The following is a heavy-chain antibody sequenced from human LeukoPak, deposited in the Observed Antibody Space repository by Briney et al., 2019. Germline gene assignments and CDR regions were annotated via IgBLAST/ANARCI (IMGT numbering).Heavy chain of an antibody. Sequence: PSVTLSLTCTVSGGSISSSSYYWGWIRQPPGKGLEWIGSIYYSGSTYYNPSLKSRVTISVDTSKNQFSLKLSSVTAADTAVYYCARPSGYGSGSHTDYWGQGTLVTVSS. D-gene: IGHD3-10*01. CDR3: ARPSGYGSGSHTDY. V-gene: IGHV4-39*01. CDR2: IYYSGST. J-gene: IGHJ4*02. CDR1: GGSISSSSYY.